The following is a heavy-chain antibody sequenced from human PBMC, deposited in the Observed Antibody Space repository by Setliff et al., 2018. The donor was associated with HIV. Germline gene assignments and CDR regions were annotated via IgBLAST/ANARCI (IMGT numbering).Heavy chain of an antibody. D-gene: IGHD3-22*01. V-gene: IGHV4-61*05. J-gene: IGHJ5*02. CDR1: GGSISTSRYY. Sequence: LSLTCTVSGGSISTSRYYWGWIRQPPGKGLEWIGYIYYSGSTNYNPSLKSRVTISVDTSKNQLSLKLSSMTAADTAMYHCASGRYYYDSLTYPNCFDPCAQGTPFTVSS. CDR2: IYYSGST. CDR3: ASGRYYYDSLTYPNCFDP.